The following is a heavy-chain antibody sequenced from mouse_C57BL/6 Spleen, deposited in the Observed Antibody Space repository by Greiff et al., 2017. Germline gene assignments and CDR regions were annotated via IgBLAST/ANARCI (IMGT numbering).Heavy chain of an antibody. V-gene: IGHV1-39*01. CDR1: GYSFTDYN. CDR3: ERSVITTGETLFAY. Sequence: EVKLQQSGPELVKPGASVKISCKASGYSFTDYNMNWVKQSNGKSLEWIGVINPNYGTTSYNQKFKGKATLTVDQSSSTAYMQLNSLTSEESAGYYCERSVITTGETLFAYWGQGTLVTVSA. D-gene: IGHD1-1*01. CDR2: INPNYGTT. J-gene: IGHJ3*01.